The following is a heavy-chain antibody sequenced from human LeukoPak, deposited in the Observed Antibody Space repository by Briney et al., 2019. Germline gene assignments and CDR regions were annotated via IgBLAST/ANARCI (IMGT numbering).Heavy chain of an antibody. CDR2: INPNSGGT. J-gene: IGHJ4*02. CDR1: RYTFTDYY. Sequence: ASVKVSCKASRYTFTDYYIDWVRQAPGQGLEWMGRINPNSGGTSYAQNFQGRVTMTRDTSINTAYMELSRLRSDDTAVYYCARDGVTSSPTYWGQGTLVTVSS. V-gene: IGHV1-2*06. CDR3: ARDGVTSSPTY. D-gene: IGHD2-2*01.